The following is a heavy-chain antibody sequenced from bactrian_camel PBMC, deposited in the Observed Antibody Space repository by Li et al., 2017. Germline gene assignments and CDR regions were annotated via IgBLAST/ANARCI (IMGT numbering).Heavy chain of an antibody. Sequence: DVQLVESGGGSVQAGGSLRLSCAASGYTDNSDCMGWFRQAPGKEREGVAAIRRPDDSPFYGDSVKGRLTISKDNAKNTLYLQMNALKPEDTAMYYCAAGEYLCKGVHELAYWGQGTQVTVS. V-gene: IGHV3S59*01. J-gene: IGHJ4*01. D-gene: IGHD1*01. CDR2: IRRPDDSP. CDR3: AAGEYLCKGVHELAY. CDR1: GYTDNSDC.